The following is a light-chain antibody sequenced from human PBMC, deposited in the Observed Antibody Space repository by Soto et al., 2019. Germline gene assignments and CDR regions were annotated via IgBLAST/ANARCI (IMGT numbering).Light chain of an antibody. V-gene: IGKV3D-15*01. CDR2: GAS. J-gene: IGKJ5*01. CDR3: QQYNNWPPIT. CDR1: QSVTNN. Sequence: ETVMPQSPATLSVSPGERATLSCRASQSVTNNLAWYQQRPGQAPRLLIYGASTRATGIPARFSGSGSGTEFTLTISSLQSEDFAVYFCQQYNNWPPITFGQGTRLEIK.